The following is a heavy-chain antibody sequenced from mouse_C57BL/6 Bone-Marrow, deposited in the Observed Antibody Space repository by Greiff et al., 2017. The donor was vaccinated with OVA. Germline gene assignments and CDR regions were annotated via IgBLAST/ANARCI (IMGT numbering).Heavy chain of an antibody. CDR2: IDPEDGDT. Sequence: EVQLQQSGAELVRPGASVKLSCTASGFNIKDYYMHWVKQRPEQGLEWIGRIDPEDGDTEYAPKFQGKATLTADPSSNTAYLQLSTLTSEDTAVYYCTFKDYAMDYWGQGTSVTVSA. CDR1: GFNIKDYY. V-gene: IGHV14-1*01. J-gene: IGHJ4*01. CDR3: TFKDYAMDY.